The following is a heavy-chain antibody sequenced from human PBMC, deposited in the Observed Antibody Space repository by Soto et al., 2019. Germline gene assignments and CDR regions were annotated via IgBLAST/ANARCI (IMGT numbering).Heavy chain of an antibody. CDR3: VRDWGNCTGGSCYSDYYYYYGMDV. CDR2: ISAYNGNT. J-gene: IGHJ6*02. V-gene: IGHV1-18*01. D-gene: IGHD2-15*01. CDR1: GYTFTSYG. Sequence: ASVKVSCKASGYTFTSYGISWVRQAPGQGLEWMGWISAYNGNTNYAQKLQGRVTMTTDTSTSTAYMELRSLRSDDTAVYYCVRDWGNCTGGSCYSDYYYYYGMDVWGQGTTVTVSS.